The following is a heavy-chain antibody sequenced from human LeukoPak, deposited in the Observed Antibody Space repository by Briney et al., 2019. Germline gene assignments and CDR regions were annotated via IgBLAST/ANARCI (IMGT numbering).Heavy chain of an antibody. J-gene: IGHJ3*02. CDR2: ISPYSGNT. V-gene: IGHV1-18*01. CDR1: GYTFTSYG. D-gene: IGHD6-19*01. Sequence: ASVKVSCKASGYTFTSYGMSWVRQAPGQGLEWMGGISPYSGNTNYAQTLQGRVTITTDTSTNTAYMELSSLRSEDTAVYYCARVKGSAASAEPVHIGERGTMVPVSS. CDR3: ARVKGSAASAEPVHI.